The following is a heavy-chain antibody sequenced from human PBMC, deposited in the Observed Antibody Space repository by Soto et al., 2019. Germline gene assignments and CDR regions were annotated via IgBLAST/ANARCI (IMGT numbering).Heavy chain of an antibody. CDR1: GGSISSGGYY. Sequence: SETLSLTCTVSGGSISSGGYYWSWIRQHPGKGLEWIGYIYYSGSTYYNPSLKSRVTISVDTSKNQFSLKLSSVTAADTAVYYCARWGRYYYDSSGYPEIDYWGQGTLVTVSS. CDR2: IYYSGST. CDR3: ARWGRYYYDSSGYPEIDY. D-gene: IGHD3-22*01. V-gene: IGHV4-31*03. J-gene: IGHJ4*02.